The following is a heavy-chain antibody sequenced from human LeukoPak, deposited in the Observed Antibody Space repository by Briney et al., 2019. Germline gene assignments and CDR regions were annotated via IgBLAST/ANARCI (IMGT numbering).Heavy chain of an antibody. D-gene: IGHD6-19*01. CDR2: INRNGVTI. J-gene: IGHJ5*02. CDR3: ARGGWYGGNWFTP. V-gene: IGHV3-20*04. Sequence: GGSLRLSCAASGFALDDFGMSWVRQGPGMGLEWVSSINRNGVTIWYADSVRGRFTISRDNAKNSLYLQMNSLRAEDTAFYYCARGGWYGGNWFTPWGQGTLVTVSS. CDR1: GFALDDFG.